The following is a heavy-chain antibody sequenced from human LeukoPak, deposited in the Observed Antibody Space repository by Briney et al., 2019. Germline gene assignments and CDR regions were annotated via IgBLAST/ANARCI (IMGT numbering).Heavy chain of an antibody. CDR1: GYTFSSYD. CDR2: MNPNSGDR. V-gene: IGHV1-8*03. D-gene: IGHD2/OR15-2a*01. J-gene: IGHJ6*03. Sequence: ASVKVSCKASGYTFSSYDINWVRQATGQGLEWMGWMNPNSGDRGYAQKFQGRVTITRNTSISTAYMELSSLRSEDTAVYYCARLRKIVLYYYYMDVWGKGTTVTVSS. CDR3: ARLRKIVLYYYYMDV.